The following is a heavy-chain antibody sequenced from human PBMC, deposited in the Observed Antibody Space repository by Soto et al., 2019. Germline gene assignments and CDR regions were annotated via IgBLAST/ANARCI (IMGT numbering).Heavy chain of an antibody. J-gene: IGHJ4*02. CDR1: GYTFTSYY. D-gene: IGHD3-3*01. Sequence: ASVKVSCKASGYTFTSYYMHWVRQAPGQGLEWMGIINPSGGSTSYAQKFQGRVTMTRDTSTSTVYMELSSLRSEDTAVYYCARSGSVRFLEWLLPDYWGQGTLVTVSS. CDR3: ARSGSVRFLEWLLPDY. CDR2: INPSGGST. V-gene: IGHV1-46*03.